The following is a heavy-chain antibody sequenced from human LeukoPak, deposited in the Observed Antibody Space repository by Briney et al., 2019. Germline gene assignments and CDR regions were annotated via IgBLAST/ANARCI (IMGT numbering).Heavy chain of an antibody. Sequence: GGSLRLSCAAPGFTFSSYSMNWVRQAPGKGLEWVSSISSSSSYIYYADSVKGRFTISRDNAKNSLYLQMNSLRAEDTAVYYCARGKYCSSTSCYNYGMDVWGQGTTVTVSS. J-gene: IGHJ6*02. CDR1: GFTFSSYS. D-gene: IGHD2-2*02. CDR3: ARGKYCSSTSCYNYGMDV. CDR2: ISSSSSYI. V-gene: IGHV3-21*01.